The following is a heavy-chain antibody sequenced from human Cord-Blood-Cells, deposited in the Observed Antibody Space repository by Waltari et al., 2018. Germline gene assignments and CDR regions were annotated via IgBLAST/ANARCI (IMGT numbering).Heavy chain of an antibody. D-gene: IGHD6-13*01. CDR3: ARDLSWGYFDY. Sequence: QVQLVESGGGVVQPGRSLRLSCAASGFTFSSYGMHWVRQAPGKGLEWVAVIWYDGSNKYYADSVKGRFTIARDNSKNTLYLQMNSLRAEDTAVYYCARDLSWGYFDYWGQGTLVTVSS. CDR1: GFTFSSYG. J-gene: IGHJ4*02. CDR2: IWYDGSNK. V-gene: IGHV3-33*01.